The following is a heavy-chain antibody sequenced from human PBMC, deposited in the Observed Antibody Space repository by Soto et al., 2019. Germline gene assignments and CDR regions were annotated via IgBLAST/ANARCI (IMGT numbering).Heavy chain of an antibody. J-gene: IGHJ4*02. V-gene: IGHV3-53*01. CDR1: GFSVSGNY. CDR3: ARESEDLTSNFDY. CDR2: IYSGGSR. Sequence: EVQLVESGGGLIQPGGSLRLSCEVSGFSVSGNYMSWVRQAPGKGLDWVSVIYSGGSRYYADSVRGRFTISRDNAKNSLYLEMNSLRAEDTAVYYCARESEDLTSNFDYWGQGTLVTVSS.